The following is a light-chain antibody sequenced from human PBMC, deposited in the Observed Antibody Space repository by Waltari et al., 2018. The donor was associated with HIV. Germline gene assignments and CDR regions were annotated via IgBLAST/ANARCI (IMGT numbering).Light chain of an antibody. CDR1: SSYINYENY. Sequence: QSALPQPASVSGSPGQSITISCTGTSSYINYENYVSWYQHHPGKAPKVIISEVTNRPSGVSSRFSGSKSGNTATLTISGLQAEDEADYFCTSYVSSASPEFGGWTRLTVL. CDR3: TSYVSSASPE. J-gene: IGLJ3*02. CDR2: EVT. V-gene: IGLV2-14*01.